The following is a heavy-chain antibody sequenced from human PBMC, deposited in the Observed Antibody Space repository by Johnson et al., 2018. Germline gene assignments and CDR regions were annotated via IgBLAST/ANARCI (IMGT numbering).Heavy chain of an antibody. CDR3: ARDRAPRGYYGMDV. CDR1: GFTLSSYG. V-gene: IGHV3-30*03. D-gene: IGHD3-10*01. J-gene: IGHJ6*02. Sequence: QVQLVESGGGVVQPGRSLRLSCAASGFTLSSYGIHWVRQAPGKGLQWVALISYDGSNKYYADSVKGRFTISRDNSKDTLYLQMNGLRAEDTAVYYCARDRAPRGYYGMDVWGQGTTVTVSS. CDR2: ISYDGSNK.